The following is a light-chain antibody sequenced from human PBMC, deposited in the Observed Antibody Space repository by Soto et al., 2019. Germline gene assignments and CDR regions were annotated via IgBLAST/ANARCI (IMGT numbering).Light chain of an antibody. CDR3: QSYDNSLGGEV. CDR1: SSNIGAYYD. CDR2: GNT. Sequence: QSVLTQPPSVSGAPGQRVTISWTGSSSNIGAYYDVHWYQQLPGAAPKLLIYGNTNRPSGVPDRFSGSKSGTSASLAITGLQAEDEADYYCQSYDNSLGGEVFGGGTQLTAL. V-gene: IGLV1-40*01. J-gene: IGLJ3*02.